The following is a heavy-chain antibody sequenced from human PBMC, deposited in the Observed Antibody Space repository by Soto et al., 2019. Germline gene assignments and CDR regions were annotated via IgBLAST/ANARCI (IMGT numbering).Heavy chain of an antibody. V-gene: IGHV4-31*03. Sequence: QVQLQESGPGLVKPSQTLSLTCTVSGGSISSGGYYWSWIRQHPGKGLEWIGDIYYSGSTYYNPSLKSRVTISVDTSKNQFSLKLSSVTAADTAVYYCAARRFLDVRYFDYWGQGTLVTVSS. CDR2: IYYSGST. J-gene: IGHJ4*02. D-gene: IGHD3-3*01. CDR1: GGSISSGGYY. CDR3: AARRFLDVRYFDY.